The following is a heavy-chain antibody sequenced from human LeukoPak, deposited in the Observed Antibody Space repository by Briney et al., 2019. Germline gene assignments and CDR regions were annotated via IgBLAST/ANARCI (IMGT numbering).Heavy chain of an antibody. CDR3: VKDPRGTYGTNWFVS. CDR2: ISGTGGAT. J-gene: IGHJ5*01. V-gene: IGHV3-23*01. CDR1: GFSFGNYA. D-gene: IGHD2-21*01. Sequence: GGSLRLSCVASGFSFGNYAMSWVRQAPGKGLQWVSQISGTGGATWYAGFARDRFTISRDNSKKTLYLQMSGLRVEDTAMYYCVKDPRGTYGTNWFVSWGQGTLLIVSS.